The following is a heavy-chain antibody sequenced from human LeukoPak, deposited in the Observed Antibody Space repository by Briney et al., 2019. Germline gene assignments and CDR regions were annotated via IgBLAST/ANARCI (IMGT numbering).Heavy chain of an antibody. D-gene: IGHD3-10*01. CDR3: ARGSSYYFDY. Sequence: ASVKVSCKASGYAFVSYYLHWVRQAPGQGLEWMGIINPSGGSTSYAQKFQGRVTMTRDTSTTTVYMELSSLRSEDTAVYYCARGSSYYFDYWGQGTLVTVSS. CDR2: INPSGGST. J-gene: IGHJ4*02. CDR1: GYAFVSYY. V-gene: IGHV1-46*01.